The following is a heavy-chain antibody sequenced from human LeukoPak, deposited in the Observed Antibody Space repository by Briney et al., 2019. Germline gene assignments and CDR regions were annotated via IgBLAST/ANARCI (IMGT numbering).Heavy chain of an antibody. J-gene: IGHJ5*02. CDR2: INPSGGSA. CDR3: ARATKYSSGWFPNWFDP. V-gene: IGHV1-46*01. D-gene: IGHD6-19*01. CDR1: GYIFINYY. Sequence: ASVKVSCKASGYIFINYYMHWVRQAPGQGLEWMGIINPSGGSAVYAQKFQGRVTMTTDTSTSTAYMELRSLRSDDTAVYYCARATKYSSGWFPNWFDPWGQGTLVTVSS.